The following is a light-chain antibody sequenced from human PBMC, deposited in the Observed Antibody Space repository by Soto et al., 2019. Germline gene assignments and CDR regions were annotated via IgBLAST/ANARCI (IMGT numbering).Light chain of an antibody. V-gene: IGKV3-20*01. CDR2: GAS. CDR1: LSVTSSY. Sequence: EIVLTQSPGTLSLSPGERSTLSFRSSLSVTSSYLAWYQQKPGQAPRLLIYGASNRATGIPDRFSGSGSGTDFTLTISRLEPEDFAVYYCQQYGSSGTFGQGTKVDI. CDR3: QQYGSSGT. J-gene: IGKJ1*01.